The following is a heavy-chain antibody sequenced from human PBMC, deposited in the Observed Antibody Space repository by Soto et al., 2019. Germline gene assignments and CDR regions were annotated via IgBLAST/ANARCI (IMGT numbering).Heavy chain of an antibody. J-gene: IGHJ6*02. CDR2: IYYSGST. V-gene: IGHV4-31*02. CDR3: AREGDCGGDCGYYGMDV. Sequence: NWIRQHPGKGLEWIGYIYYSGSTYYNPSLKSRVTISVDTSKNQFSLKLSSVTAADTAVYYCAREGDCGGDCGYYGMDVWGQETTVTVSS. D-gene: IGHD2-21*02.